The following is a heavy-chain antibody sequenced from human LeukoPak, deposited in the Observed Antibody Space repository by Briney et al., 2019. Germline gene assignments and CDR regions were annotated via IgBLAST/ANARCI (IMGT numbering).Heavy chain of an antibody. CDR3: AKDLPDYGDYIEGY. CDR1: GFTFSSFA. V-gene: IGHV3-23*01. Sequence: SGGSLRLSCAASGFTFSSFAMSWVLQAPGKGLEWVSTISGSGGTTNYADSVKGRFTFSRDNSKKMVYLQMNSLRVEDTAVYYCAKDLPDYGDYIEGYWGQGTLVTVSS. CDR2: ISGSGGTT. J-gene: IGHJ4*02. D-gene: IGHD4-17*01.